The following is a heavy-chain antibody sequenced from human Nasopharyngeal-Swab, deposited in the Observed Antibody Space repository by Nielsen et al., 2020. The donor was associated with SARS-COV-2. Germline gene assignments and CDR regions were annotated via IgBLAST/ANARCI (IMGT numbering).Heavy chain of an antibody. D-gene: IGHD1-26*01. CDR1: GFTFSSYS. V-gene: IGHV3-21*01. CDR2: ISSSSSYI. Sequence: GESLKISCAASGFTFSSYSMNWVRQAPGKGLEWVSSISSSSSYIYYADSVKGRFTISRDNSKNTLYLQMNSLRAEDTAVYYCARLGGGGGNYWGQGTLVTVSS. CDR3: ARLGGGGGNY. J-gene: IGHJ4*02.